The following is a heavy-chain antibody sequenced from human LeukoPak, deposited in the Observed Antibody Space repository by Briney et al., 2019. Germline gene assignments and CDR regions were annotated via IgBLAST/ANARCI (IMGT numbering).Heavy chain of an antibody. CDR3: ARDPSSSWAREDY. CDR1: GFTFSDYY. CDR2: ISSSSSYI. V-gene: IGHV3-11*06. J-gene: IGHJ4*02. Sequence: TSGGSLRLSCAASGFTFSDYYMSWIRQAPGKGLEWVSSISSSSSYIYYADSVKGRFTISRDNAKNSLYLQMNSLRAEDTAVYYCARDPSSSWAREDYWGQGTLATVSS. D-gene: IGHD6-13*01.